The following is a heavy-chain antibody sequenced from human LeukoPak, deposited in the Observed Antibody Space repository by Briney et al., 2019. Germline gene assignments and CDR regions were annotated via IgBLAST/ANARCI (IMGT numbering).Heavy chain of an antibody. CDR2: IYYSGST. CDR1: GGSISSSSYY. J-gene: IGHJ5*02. V-gene: IGHV4-39*07. CDR3: ARFIKRSSSWSFNWFDP. Sequence: PSETLSLTCTVSGGSISSSSYYWGWIRQPPGKGLEWIGSIYYSGSTNYNPSLKSRVTISVDTSKNQFSLKLSSVTAADTAVYYCARFIKRSSSWSFNWFDPWGQGTLVTVSS. D-gene: IGHD6-13*01.